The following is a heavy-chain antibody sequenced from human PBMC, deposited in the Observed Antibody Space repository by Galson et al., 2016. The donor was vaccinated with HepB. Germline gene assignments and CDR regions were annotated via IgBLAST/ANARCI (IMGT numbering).Heavy chain of an antibody. CDR2: ISYSGST. Sequence: TLSLTCTVSNGSISGGIYYWSWIRQDTGKGLEWIGYISYSGSTYYNPSLKSRVLISIDTSKNHFSLKLSSVTAADTAAYYCARAPFSLYASGSYYRDYYYRDVWGKGTTVTVSS. CDR3: ARAPFSLYASGSYYRDYYYRDV. V-gene: IGHV4-31*03. CDR1: NGSISGGIYY. J-gene: IGHJ6*03. D-gene: IGHD3-10*01.